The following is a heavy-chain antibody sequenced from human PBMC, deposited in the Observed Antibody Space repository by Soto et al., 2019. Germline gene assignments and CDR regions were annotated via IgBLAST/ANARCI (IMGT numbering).Heavy chain of an antibody. CDR3: ARGIAAAGTFAENWFDP. CDR1: GGSISSGGYY. Sequence: PSETLSLTCTVSGGSISSGGYYWSWIRQHPGKGLEWIGCIYYSGSTYYNPSLKSRVTISVDTSKNQFSLKLSSVTAADTAVYYCARGIAAAGTFAENWFDPWGQGTLVTVSS. CDR2: IYYSGST. V-gene: IGHV4-31*03. J-gene: IGHJ5*02. D-gene: IGHD6-13*01.